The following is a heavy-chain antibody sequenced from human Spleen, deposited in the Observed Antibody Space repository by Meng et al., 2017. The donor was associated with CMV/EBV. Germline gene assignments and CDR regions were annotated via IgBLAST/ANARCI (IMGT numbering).Heavy chain of an antibody. Sequence: VYGGSFRPYDWSWLRQSPGKGLEWIGKINHGGSTFYNPSLKSRVTISLDMSKNQFSLGLTSVTAADTAVYYCARDSSGWYDGYFDSWGQGTLVTVSS. V-gene: IGHV4-34*01. D-gene: IGHD6-19*01. J-gene: IGHJ4*02. CDR2: INHGGST. CDR3: ARDSSGWYDGYFDS. CDR1: GGSFRPYD.